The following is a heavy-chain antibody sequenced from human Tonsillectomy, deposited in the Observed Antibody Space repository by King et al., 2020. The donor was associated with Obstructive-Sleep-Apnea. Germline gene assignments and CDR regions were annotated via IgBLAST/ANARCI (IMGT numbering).Heavy chain of an antibody. J-gene: IGHJ6*02. CDR1: GYSISGGYY. Sequence: VQLQESGPGLLKPSETLSLTCTVSGYSISGGYYWGWIRHPPGKGLEWIGSIHHSGSTNYKPSLKSRVTISIDTSKNQCSLRLSSVTAADTAVYYCARDRDVYYYDTSGAKYGMDVWGQGTTVTVSS. CDR2: IHHSGST. D-gene: IGHD3-22*01. V-gene: IGHV4-38-2*02. CDR3: ARDRDVYYYDTSGAKYGMDV.